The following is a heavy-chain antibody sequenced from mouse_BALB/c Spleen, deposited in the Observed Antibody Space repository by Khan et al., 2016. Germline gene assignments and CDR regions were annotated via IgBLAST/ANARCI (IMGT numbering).Heavy chain of an antibody. V-gene: IGHV3-2*02. J-gene: IGHJ3*01. CDR1: GYSITSDYA. Sequence: EVQLQESGPGLVKPSQSLSLTCTVTGYSITSDYAWNWIRQFPGNKLEWMGHISYSGSTSYNPSLKSRISITRDTSKNQFFLQLNSVTVEDTATYYCARSGALYGNFPYWGQGTLVTVSA. CDR2: ISYSGST. D-gene: IGHD2-1*01. CDR3: ARSGALYGNFPY.